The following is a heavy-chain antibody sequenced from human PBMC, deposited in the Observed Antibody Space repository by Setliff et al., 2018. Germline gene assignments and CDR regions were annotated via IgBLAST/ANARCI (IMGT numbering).Heavy chain of an antibody. V-gene: IGHV4-34*01. CDR3: ASLGMTTMMDWYFDL. D-gene: IGHD4-4*01. CDR1: GGSFSGYY. CDR2: INHSGST. Sequence: TSETLSLTCAVYGGSFSGYYWSWIRQPPGKGLEWIGEINHSGSTNYNPSLKSRVTISIDTSKNQFSLKLSSVTAADTAVYYCASLGMTTMMDWYFDLWGRGTLVT. J-gene: IGHJ2*01.